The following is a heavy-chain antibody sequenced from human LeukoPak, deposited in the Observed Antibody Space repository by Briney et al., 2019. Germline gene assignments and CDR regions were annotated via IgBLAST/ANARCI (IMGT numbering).Heavy chain of an antibody. Sequence: SETLSLTCAVYGGSFSGYYWSWIRQPPGKGLEWIGEINRSGSTNYNPSLKSRVTISVDTSKNQFSLKLSSVTAADTAVYYCARAKYCSSTSCYRYYYYGMDVWGQGTTVTVSS. V-gene: IGHV4-34*01. J-gene: IGHJ6*02. CDR3: ARAKYCSSTSCYRYYYYGMDV. D-gene: IGHD2-2*02. CDR2: INRSGST. CDR1: GGSFSGYY.